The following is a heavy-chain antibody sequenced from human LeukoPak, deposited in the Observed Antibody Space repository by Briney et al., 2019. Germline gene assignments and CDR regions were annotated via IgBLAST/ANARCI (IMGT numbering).Heavy chain of an antibody. J-gene: IGHJ4*02. D-gene: IGHD5/OR15-5a*01. CDR3: TTVNVVSTSDF. CDR2: IKGKTAGGTT. V-gene: IGHV3-15*01. CDR1: RSTLTNAW. Sequence: GGSLRLSCAVSRSTLTNAWMSWVRLAPGKGLEWAGRIKGKTAGGTTNYAAPVKGRFTISGDDSKNMMYLQMNSLKTEDTAVYYCTTVNVVSTSDFWGQGTLVTVSS.